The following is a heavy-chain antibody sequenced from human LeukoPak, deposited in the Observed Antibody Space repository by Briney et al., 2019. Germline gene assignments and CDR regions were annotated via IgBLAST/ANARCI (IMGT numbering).Heavy chain of an antibody. V-gene: IGHV3-30*14. J-gene: IGHJ6*02. CDR3: ARARYGDLHYYYYGMDV. CDR1: GFTFSSYA. D-gene: IGHD4-17*01. Sequence: HPGGSLRLSCAASGFTFSSYAMHWVRQAPGKGLEWVAVISYDGSNKYYADSVKGRFTISRDNSKNTLYLQMNSLRAEDTAVYYCARARYGDLHYYYYGMDVWGQGTTVTVSS. CDR2: ISYDGSNK.